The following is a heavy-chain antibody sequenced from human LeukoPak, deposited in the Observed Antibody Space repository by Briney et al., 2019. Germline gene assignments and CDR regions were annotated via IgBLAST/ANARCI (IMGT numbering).Heavy chain of an antibody. CDR3: ARDGADGYGDYVSYFDY. Sequence: SVKVSCKASGYTFTNYYIHWVRQAPGQGLEWMGGIIPIFGTANYAQKFQGRVTITADKSTSTAYMELSSLRSEDTAVYYCARDGADGYGDYVSYFDYWGQGTLVTVSS. V-gene: IGHV1-69*06. J-gene: IGHJ4*02. CDR1: GYTFTNYY. CDR2: IIPIFGTA. D-gene: IGHD4-17*01.